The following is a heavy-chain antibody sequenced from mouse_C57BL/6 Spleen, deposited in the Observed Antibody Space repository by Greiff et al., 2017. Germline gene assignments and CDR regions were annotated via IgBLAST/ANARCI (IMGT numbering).Heavy chain of an antibody. CDR1: GYTFTDYY. D-gene: IGHD1-1*01. CDR2: IYPGSGNT. CDR3: ARWGTAVGGYFDV. Sequence: QVQLQQSGAELVRPGASVKLSCKASGYTFTDYYINWVKQRPGQGLEWIARIYPGSGNTYYNEKFKGKATLTAEKSSSTAYMQLSSLTSEGSAVYLCARWGTAVGGYFDVWGTGTTVTVSS. V-gene: IGHV1-76*01. J-gene: IGHJ1*03.